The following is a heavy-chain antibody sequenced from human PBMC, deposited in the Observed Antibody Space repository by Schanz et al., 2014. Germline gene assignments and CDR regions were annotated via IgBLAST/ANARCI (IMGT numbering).Heavy chain of an antibody. CDR2: ISPNSGDT. Sequence: QVQLVQSGAEVKKPGASVKVSCKASGRTFIVYHVLHWVRQAPGQGLEWMGRISPNSGDTHSAQKFQGRVTMTWDRSISTANMEVNSLTSDDTAVFYCARTASHDVWRGYIPHYAFDLWGQGTVVIVSS. V-gene: IGHV1-2*06. CDR1: GRTFIVYH. J-gene: IGHJ3*01. D-gene: IGHD3-3*01. CDR3: ARTASHDVWRGYIPHYAFDL.